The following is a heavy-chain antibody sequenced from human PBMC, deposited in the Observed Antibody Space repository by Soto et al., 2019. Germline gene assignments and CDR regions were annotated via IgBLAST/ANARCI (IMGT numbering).Heavy chain of an antibody. CDR1: GFSFSTYW. CDR2: ISPDGSNT. Sequence: PGGSLRLSCADSGFSFSTYWMHWVRQGPGKGLVWVSRISPDGSNTNYPDSVRGRFTISRDSAQNTLYLQMNRLRAEGTAVYYCARSPAGYYIDWGQATMVTVSS. V-gene: IGHV3-74*01. J-gene: IGHJ4*03. CDR3: ARSPAGYYID. D-gene: IGHD1-26*01.